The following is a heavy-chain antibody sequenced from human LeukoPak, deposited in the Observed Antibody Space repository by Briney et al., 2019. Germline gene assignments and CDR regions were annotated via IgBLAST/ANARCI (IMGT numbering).Heavy chain of an antibody. CDR3: ARGSPRLYYYDSSGPGDY. CDR1: GFTFSSYW. Sequence: GGSLRLSCAASGFTFSSYWMHWVRQAPGKGLVWVSRINSDGSSTSYADSVKGRFTISRDNAKNTLYLQMNSLRAEDTAVYYCARGSPRLYYYDSSGPGDYRGQGTLVTVSS. CDR2: INSDGSST. J-gene: IGHJ4*02. D-gene: IGHD3-22*01. V-gene: IGHV3-74*01.